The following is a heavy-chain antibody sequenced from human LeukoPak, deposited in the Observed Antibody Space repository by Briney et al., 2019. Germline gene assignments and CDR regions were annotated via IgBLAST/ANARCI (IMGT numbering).Heavy chain of an antibody. J-gene: IGHJ4*02. D-gene: IGHD1-26*01. CDR1: EFTFRSHV. V-gene: IGHV3-23*01. CDR2: IVGSGSTT. CDR3: ARESYSGSYYDY. Sequence: GGSLRLSCAASEFTFRSHVMSWVRQAPGKGLEWISAIVGSGSTTHYADSVKGRFTISRDNAKNSLYLQMNSLRAEDTAVYYCARESYSGSYYDYWGQGTLVTVSS.